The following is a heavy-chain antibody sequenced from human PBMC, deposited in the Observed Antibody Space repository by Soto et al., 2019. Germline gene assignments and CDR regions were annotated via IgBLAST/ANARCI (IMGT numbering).Heavy chain of an antibody. Sequence: GESLKISCKGSGYSFTSYWIGWVRQMPGKGLEWMGIIYPGDSDTRYSPSFQGQVTISADKSISTAYLQWSSLKASDTAMYYCARPKPTAMEGGSFDYWGQGNLVTVSS. CDR3: ARPKPTAMEGGSFDY. CDR2: IYPGDSDT. CDR1: GYSFTSYW. V-gene: IGHV5-51*01. J-gene: IGHJ4*02. D-gene: IGHD5-18*01.